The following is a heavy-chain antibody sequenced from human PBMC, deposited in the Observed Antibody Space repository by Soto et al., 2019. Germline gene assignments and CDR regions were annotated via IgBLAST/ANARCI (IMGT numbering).Heavy chain of an antibody. CDR2: INYRGNT. J-gene: IGHJ4*02. Sequence: QVQLQESGPGLVKPSQTLSLTCTVSGGPIINGDSYLNWIGQRPEKGQEWKGYINYRGNTNYNPALKSRILLSIDTSKNQFSLRLTSVTAADTAVYYCARDAPGAAPYWGQGTLVTVSS. CDR1: GGPIINGDSY. D-gene: IGHD6-13*01. V-gene: IGHV4-31*03. CDR3: ARDAPGAAPY.